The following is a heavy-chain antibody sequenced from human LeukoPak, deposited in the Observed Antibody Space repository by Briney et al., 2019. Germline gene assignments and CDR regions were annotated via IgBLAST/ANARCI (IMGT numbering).Heavy chain of an antibody. D-gene: IGHD2-15*01. CDR2: ISSSVSTI. Sequence: GGSLRLSCAASGFTFSDYYMSWIRQAPGKGLEWVSYISSSVSTIYYAGSVKGRFTISRDNAKNSLYLQMNSLRVEDTAVYYCVSGGGSVAAWRWGQGTLVTVSS. V-gene: IGHV3-11*01. CDR3: VSGGGSVAAWR. CDR1: GFTFSDYY. J-gene: IGHJ4*02.